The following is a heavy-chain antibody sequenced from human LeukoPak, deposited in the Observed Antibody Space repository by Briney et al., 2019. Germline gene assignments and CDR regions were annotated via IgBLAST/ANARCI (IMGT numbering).Heavy chain of an antibody. CDR1: GFTLSTSE. CDR3: AKSGSGDYVSWYFDL. J-gene: IGHJ2*01. V-gene: IGHV3-48*03. D-gene: IGHD4-17*01. CDR2: IRGDNSV. Sequence: PGGSLRLSCAASGFTLSTSEMNWVRQAPGKGLEWVSHIRGDNSVLYADSVKGRFTISSDKATNSVYLEMNSLRAEDTAVYYCAKSGSGDYVSWYFDLWGRGTLVTVSS.